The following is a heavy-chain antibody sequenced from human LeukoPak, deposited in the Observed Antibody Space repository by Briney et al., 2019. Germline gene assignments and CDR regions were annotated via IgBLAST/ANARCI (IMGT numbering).Heavy chain of an antibody. CDR3: ARAKVEYSSSYDFDY. CDR1: GYTFISYD. CDR2: MDPNSGGT. J-gene: IGHJ4*02. D-gene: IGHD6-6*01. V-gene: IGHV1-2*02. Sequence: ASVNVSCKASGYTFISYDINWVRQVTGQGLEWMGWMDPNSGGTNYAQKFQGRVTMTRDTSISTAYMELSRLRSDDTAVYYCARAKVEYSSSYDFDYWGQGTLVTVSS.